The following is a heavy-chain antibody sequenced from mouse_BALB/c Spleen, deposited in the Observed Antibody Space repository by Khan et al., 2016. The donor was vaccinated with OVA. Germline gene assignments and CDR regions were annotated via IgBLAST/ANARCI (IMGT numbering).Heavy chain of an antibody. CDR2: IWSGGST. V-gene: IGHV2-2*02. CDR1: GFSLTTYG. CDR3: ARNYDYDEGLAY. J-gene: IGHJ3*01. Sequence: QVQLQQPGPGLVQPSQSLSITCTVSGFSLTTYGVHWVRQSPGKGLEWLGVIWSGGSTDYNAAFISRLSIRKDSSKSQVFFKMNSLQVNDTAIYYCARNYDYDEGLAYWGQGTLVTVSA. D-gene: IGHD2-4*01.